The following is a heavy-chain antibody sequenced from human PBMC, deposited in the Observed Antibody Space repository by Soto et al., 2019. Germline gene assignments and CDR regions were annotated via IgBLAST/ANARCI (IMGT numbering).Heavy chain of an antibody. Sequence: QVQLVQSGAEVKKPGASVKVSCKASGYTFTSYGISWVRQAPRQGLEWMGWISAYNGNTNYAQKLQGRVTMTTDTSTSNAYMGVRSLGSDDTAVNYCARMPGGGLRVGESQYYFGYWGQGTLVTVAS. CDR2: ISAYNGNT. CDR3: ARMPGGGLRVGESQYYFGY. V-gene: IGHV1-18*01. J-gene: IGHJ4*02. CDR1: GYTFTSYG. D-gene: IGHD3-16*01.